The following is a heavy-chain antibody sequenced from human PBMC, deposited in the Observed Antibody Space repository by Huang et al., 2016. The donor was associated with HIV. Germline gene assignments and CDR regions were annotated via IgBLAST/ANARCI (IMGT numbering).Heavy chain of an antibody. Sequence: EVQLVQSGAEVKRPGESLKISCKGSRYNFAGYWIGWVRQMPGKGLEWRGSIVFDDSDARYSPSLQGQVTISADTSLYSSYLQWTSLRASDTAIFYCARRRRGGFDIWGQGTLVTVSS. J-gene: IGHJ3*02. CDR1: RYNFAGYW. CDR2: IVFDDSDA. CDR3: ARRRRGGFDI. D-gene: IGHD2-15*01. V-gene: IGHV5-51*03.